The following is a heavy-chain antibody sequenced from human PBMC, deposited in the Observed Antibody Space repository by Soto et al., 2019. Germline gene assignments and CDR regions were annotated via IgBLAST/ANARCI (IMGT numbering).Heavy chain of an antibody. V-gene: IGHV1-8*01. Sequence: SVKVSCKGSGYTFTSYDINWVRQATGQGLEWMGWMNPNSGNTGYAQKFQGRVTMTRNTSISTAYMELSSLRSEDTAVYYCARGGRAARRGWFDPWGQGILVTVSS. J-gene: IGHJ5*02. D-gene: IGHD6-6*01. CDR2: MNPNSGNT. CDR3: ARGGRAARRGWFDP. CDR1: GYTFTSYD.